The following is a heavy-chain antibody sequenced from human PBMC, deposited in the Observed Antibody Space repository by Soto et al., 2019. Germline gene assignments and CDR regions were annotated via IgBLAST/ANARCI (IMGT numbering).Heavy chain of an antibody. D-gene: IGHD2-15*01. Sequence: PGGSLRLSCGASGFTFSNYWMHWVRQAPGKGLVWVSRINTDGSTIAYADSVRGRLTLSRDNAKNTVYLQMNSLRGEDTAVYYCARGIRNYYGVDVWGQGTTVTVSS. J-gene: IGHJ6*02. CDR1: GFTFSNYW. V-gene: IGHV3-74*01. CDR3: ARGIRNYYGVDV. CDR2: INTDGSTI.